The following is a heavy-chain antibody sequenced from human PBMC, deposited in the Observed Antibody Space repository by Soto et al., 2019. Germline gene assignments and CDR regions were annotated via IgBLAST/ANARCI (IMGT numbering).Heavy chain of an antibody. CDR2: IIPILGIA. J-gene: IGHJ4*02. Sequence: SVKVSCKASGYTFTSYTISWVRQAPGQGLEWMGRIIPILGIANYAQKFQGRVTITADKSTSTAYMELSSLRSEDTAVYYCARDRGEGNHYDSSGYPSGYWGQGTLVTVSS. CDR3: ARDRGEGNHYDSSGYPSGY. CDR1: GYTFTSYT. D-gene: IGHD3-22*01. V-gene: IGHV1-69*04.